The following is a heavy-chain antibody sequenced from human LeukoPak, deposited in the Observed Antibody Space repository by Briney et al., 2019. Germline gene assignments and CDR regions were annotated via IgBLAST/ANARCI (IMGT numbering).Heavy chain of an antibody. D-gene: IGHD2-15*01. Sequence: GGSLRLSCAASGFTFSSYAIYWVRQAPGKGLEWVSGISGSGGITYFADPVKGRFTISRDNSKNTVYLQMNSLRVEDTAVYYCAKNPDIVVVVAAYFDYWGQGTLVTVSS. J-gene: IGHJ4*02. CDR3: AKNPDIVVVVAAYFDY. CDR2: ISGSGGIT. CDR1: GFTFSSYA. V-gene: IGHV3-23*01.